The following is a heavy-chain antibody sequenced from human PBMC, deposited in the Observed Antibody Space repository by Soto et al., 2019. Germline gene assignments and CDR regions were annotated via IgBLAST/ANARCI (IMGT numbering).Heavy chain of an antibody. Sequence: GGSMRLSCAASPFTFTNYWMQRVRQVPGKGPVWVSRIDGVGTGTSYSDSVRGRFTISRDNDENTMYLQMHSLRAEDTAVSYCTREFQYWGQATPGAVSS. CDR3: TREFQY. V-gene: IGHV3-74*01. J-gene: IGHJ1*01. CDR2: IDGVGTGT. CDR1: PFTFTNYW.